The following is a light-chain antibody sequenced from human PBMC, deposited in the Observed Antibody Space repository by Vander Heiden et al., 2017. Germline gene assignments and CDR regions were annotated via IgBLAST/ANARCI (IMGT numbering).Light chain of an antibody. CDR2: EVV. CDR1: SSDVGDSKY. CDR3: CSYAGINSYV. V-gene: IGLV2-8*01. Sequence: QSALTQPPSASGSPGQSVTISCTGTSSDVGDSKYVPWYQQHPGKAPILMIYEVVKRPSGVPDRFSGSKSGNAASLTVSGLQAEDEADYYCCSYAGINSYVFGAGTKVTVL. J-gene: IGLJ1*01.